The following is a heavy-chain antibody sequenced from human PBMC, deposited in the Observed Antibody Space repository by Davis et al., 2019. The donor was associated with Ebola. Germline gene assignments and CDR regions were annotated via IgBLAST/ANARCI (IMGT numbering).Heavy chain of an antibody. CDR2: INAGNGNT. J-gene: IGHJ5*02. V-gene: IGHV1-3*01. Sequence: VKVSCKASGYTFTSYAMHWVRQAPGQRLEWMGWINAGNGNTKYSQNFQGRVIITRDTSASTAYMEVSSLRSEDTAIYYCARAAAAISFNWFDPWGQGTLVTVSS. D-gene: IGHD2-2*01. CDR3: ARAAAAISFNWFDP. CDR1: GYTFTSYA.